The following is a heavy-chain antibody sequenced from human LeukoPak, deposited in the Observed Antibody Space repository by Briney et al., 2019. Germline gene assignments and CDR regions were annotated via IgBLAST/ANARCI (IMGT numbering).Heavy chain of an antibody. CDR3: TTDGYDILTGYYGDWFDP. CDR1: GFTFSNAW. J-gene: IGHJ5*02. Sequence: GGSLRLSCAASGFTFSNAWMSWVRQAPGKGLEWVGRIKSKTDGGTTDYAAPVKGRFTISRDDSKNTLYLQMNSLKTEDTAVYYCTTDGYDILTGYYGDWFDPWGQGTLVTVSS. CDR2: IKSKTDGGTT. D-gene: IGHD3-9*01. V-gene: IGHV3-15*01.